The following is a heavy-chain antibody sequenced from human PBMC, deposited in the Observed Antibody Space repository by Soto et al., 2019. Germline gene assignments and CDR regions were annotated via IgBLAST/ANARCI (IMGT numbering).Heavy chain of an antibody. V-gene: IGHV3-30*03. D-gene: IGHD1-26*01. CDR2: ISYDGSNK. J-gene: IGHJ6*02. CDR1: GFTFSSYG. Sequence: GGSLRLSCAASGFTFSSYGMHWVRQAPGKGLEWVAVISYDGSNKYYADSVKGRFTISRDNSKNTLYLQMNSLRAEDTAVYYCASRIVGATNDYYGMDVWGQGTTVTVSS. CDR3: ASRIVGATNDYYGMDV.